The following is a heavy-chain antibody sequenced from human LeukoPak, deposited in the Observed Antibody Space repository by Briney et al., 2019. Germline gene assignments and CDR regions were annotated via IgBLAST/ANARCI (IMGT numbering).Heavy chain of an antibody. D-gene: IGHD3-22*01. CDR2: IKQDGSEK. V-gene: IGHV3-7*01. CDR3: ARDLSYYVSSGYYYS. Sequence: GGSLRLSCAASGFTFSSYWMSWVRQAPGKGLEWVANIKQDGSEKYYVDSVKGRFTISRDNAKNSLYLQMNSLRAEDTAVYYCARDLSYYVSSGYYYSWGRGTLVTVSS. J-gene: IGHJ5*02. CDR1: GFTFSSYW.